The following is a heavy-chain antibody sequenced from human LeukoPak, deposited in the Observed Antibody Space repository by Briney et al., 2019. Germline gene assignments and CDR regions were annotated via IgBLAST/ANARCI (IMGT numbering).Heavy chain of an antibody. CDR2: IYYSGST. V-gene: IGHV4-59*01. CDR1: GGSISSYY. CDR3: ARGNGHNPGSFDY. D-gene: IGHD2-21*01. J-gene: IGHJ4*02. Sequence: PSETLSLTCTVSGGSISSYYWSWIRQPPGKGLEWIGYIYYSGSTNYNPSLKSRVTISVDTSKNQFSLKLSSVTAADTAVYYCARGNGHNPGSFDYWGQGTLATVSS.